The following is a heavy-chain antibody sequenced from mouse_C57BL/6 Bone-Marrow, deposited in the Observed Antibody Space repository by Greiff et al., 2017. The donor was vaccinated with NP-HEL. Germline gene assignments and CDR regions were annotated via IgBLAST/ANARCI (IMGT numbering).Heavy chain of an antibody. Sequence: VQLQQSGPELVKPGASVKISCKASGYTFTDYYMNWVKQSHGKSLEWIGDINPNNGGTSYNQKFKGKATLTVDKSSSTAYMELRSLTSEDSAVYYGAREGVTTVVGYFDVWGTGTTVTVSS. J-gene: IGHJ1*03. D-gene: IGHD1-1*01. CDR3: AREGVTTVVGYFDV. V-gene: IGHV1-26*01. CDR2: INPNNGGT. CDR1: GYTFTDYY.